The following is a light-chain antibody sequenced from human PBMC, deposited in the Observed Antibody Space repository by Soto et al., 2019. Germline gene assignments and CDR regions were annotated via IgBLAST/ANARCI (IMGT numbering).Light chain of an antibody. CDR2: GAS. Sequence: IVITHSSATLPVSSRKRVTLSCRASQSVTSNLAWYQYTPGQSPRLLISGASPGATGLPSRFSGSGFGTDFTLTINSLQSEDAEVYYCQQYHHWPVTFGGGTKVDIK. J-gene: IGKJ4*01. V-gene: IGKV3-15*01. CDR3: QQYHHWPVT. CDR1: QSVTSN.